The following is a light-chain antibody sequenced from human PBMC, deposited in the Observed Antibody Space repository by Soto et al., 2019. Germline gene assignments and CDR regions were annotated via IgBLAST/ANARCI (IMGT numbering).Light chain of an antibody. CDR3: QQYHSTPQFT. CDR1: QSVLHSSNNKNY. CDR2: WAS. Sequence: DIVMTQSPDSLAVSLGERATINCKSSQSVLHSSNNKNYLAWYQQKPGQPPKLLIYWASTRESGVPDRFSGSGSGTDFTLTISSLQAEDVAVYYCQQYHSTPQFTFGPGTKVDIK. J-gene: IGKJ3*01. V-gene: IGKV4-1*01.